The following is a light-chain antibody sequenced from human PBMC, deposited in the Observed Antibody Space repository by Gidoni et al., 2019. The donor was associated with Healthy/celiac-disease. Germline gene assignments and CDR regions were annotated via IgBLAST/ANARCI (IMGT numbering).Light chain of an antibody. CDR3: SSYTSSSTVV. J-gene: IGLJ2*01. V-gene: IGLV2-14*03. CDR1: SSDVGGYNY. CDR2: DVS. Sequence: QSPLTPPASVSGSPGPSITISCTGTSSDVGGYNYVSWYQQHPGKAPKLMIYDVSNRPSGVSNRFSGSKSGNTAALTISGLQAEDEADYYCSSYTSSSTVVFGGGTKLTVL.